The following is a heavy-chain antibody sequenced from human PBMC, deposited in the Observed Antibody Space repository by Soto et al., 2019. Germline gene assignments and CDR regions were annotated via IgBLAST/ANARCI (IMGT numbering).Heavy chain of an antibody. D-gene: IGHD2-15*01. CDR1: GDSVSSNSAA. CDR3: ATDPPVGSGVSWGLDWIDP. J-gene: IGHJ5*02. Sequence: PLQTRSISCAISGDSVSSNSAAWNWIRQSPSRGLEWLGRTYYRSKWYNDYAVSVKSRVTIRKDASKNQFSLQLNSVTPDDTSVYYCATDPPVGSGVSWGLDWIDPWGRGNVVAVCS. CDR2: TYYRSKWYN. V-gene: IGHV6-1*01.